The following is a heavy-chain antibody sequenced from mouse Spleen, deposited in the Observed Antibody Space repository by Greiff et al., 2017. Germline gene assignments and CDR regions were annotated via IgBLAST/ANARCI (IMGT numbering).Heavy chain of an antibody. CDR2: INPNNGGT. CDR3: ARTGTSGYFDY. Sequence: EVKLMESGPELVKPGASVKMSCKASGYTFTDYNMHWVKQSHGKSLEWIGYINPNNGGTSYNQKFKGKATLTVNKSSSTAYMELRSLTSEDSAVYYCARTGTSGYFDYWGQGTTLTVSS. J-gene: IGHJ2*01. V-gene: IGHV1-22*01. CDR1: GYTFTDYN. D-gene: IGHD4-1*01.